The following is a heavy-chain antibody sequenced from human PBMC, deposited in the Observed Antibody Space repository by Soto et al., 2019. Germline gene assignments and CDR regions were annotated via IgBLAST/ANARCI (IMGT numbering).Heavy chain of an antibody. J-gene: IGHJ4*02. V-gene: IGHV4-34*01. CDR1: GGSFSGFY. CDR2: INHSGST. CDR3: ARRRYDYVWGLDY. Sequence: SETLSLTCAVYGGSFSGFYWSWIRQPPGKGLEWIGEINHSGSTNYNPSLKSRVTISVDTSKSQFYLKLSSVTAADTAVYYCARRRYDYVWGLDYWGQGTLVTVSS. D-gene: IGHD3-16*01.